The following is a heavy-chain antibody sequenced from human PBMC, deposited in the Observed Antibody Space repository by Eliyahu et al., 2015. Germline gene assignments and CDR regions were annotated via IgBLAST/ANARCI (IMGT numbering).Heavy chain of an antibody. J-gene: IGHJ6*03. Sequence: QVQLVQSGSELKXPGASVKVSCKASGYTFTXXAXNXVRQAPGQGIEWMGWINTNTGNPTYAQGFTGRFVFSLDTSVSTAYLQISSLKAEDTAVYYCARVAGEGVLYYYYYMDVWGKGTTVTVSS. CDR2: INTNTGNP. V-gene: IGHV7-4-1*02. D-gene: IGHD4/OR15-4a*01. CDR1: GYTFTXXA. CDR3: ARVAGEGVLYYYYYMDV.